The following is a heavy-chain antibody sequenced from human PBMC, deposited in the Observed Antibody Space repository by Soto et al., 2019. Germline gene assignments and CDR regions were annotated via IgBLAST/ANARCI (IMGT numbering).Heavy chain of an antibody. Sequence: ASVKVSCKASGYTFTSYAMHWVRQAPGQRLEWMGWINAGNGNTKYSQKFQGRVTITRDTSASTAYMELSSLRSEDTAVYYCAREDGSGSYYNYWGQGTLVTVSS. V-gene: IGHV1-3*01. CDR3: AREDGSGSYYNY. CDR1: GYTFTSYA. CDR2: INAGNGNT. J-gene: IGHJ4*02. D-gene: IGHD3-10*01.